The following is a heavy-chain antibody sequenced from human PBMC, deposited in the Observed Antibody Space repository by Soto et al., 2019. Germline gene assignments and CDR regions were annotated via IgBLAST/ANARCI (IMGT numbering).Heavy chain of an antibody. CDR2: IYTSGST. J-gene: IGHJ4*02. V-gene: IGHV4-4*07. CDR1: GGSISTYY. CDR3: ARSSAGYGSSWYYFDY. Sequence: SETLSLTCTVSGGSISTYYWSWIRQPAGKGLEWIGRIYTSGSTNYNPSLKSRVTMSVDTSKNQFSLKLSSVTAADTAVYYCARSSAGYGSSWYYFDYWGQGTLVTVSS. D-gene: IGHD6-13*01.